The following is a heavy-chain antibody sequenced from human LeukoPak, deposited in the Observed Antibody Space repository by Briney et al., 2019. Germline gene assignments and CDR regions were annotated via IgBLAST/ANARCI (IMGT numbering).Heavy chain of an antibody. CDR1: GYTFTSYY. V-gene: IGHV1-2*02. CDR3: ARRGSGYGYDY. Sequence: ASVKVSCKASGYTFTSYYMHWVRQAPGQGLEWMGWISPNNDDTNYAQQFQGRVTMTRDTSISTDYMELNRLTSDDTAVYYCARRGSGYGYDYWGQGTLVTVSS. J-gene: IGHJ4*02. D-gene: IGHD5-18*01. CDR2: ISPNNDDT.